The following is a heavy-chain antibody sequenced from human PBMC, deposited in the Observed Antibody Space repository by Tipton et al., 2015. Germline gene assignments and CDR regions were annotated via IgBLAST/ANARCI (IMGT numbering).Heavy chain of an antibody. CDR1: GGSISSYY. CDR2: IYFSGST. V-gene: IGHV4-59*01. CDR3: VRDAVVTHYYYYGMDV. D-gene: IGHD4-23*01. J-gene: IGHJ6*02. Sequence: SLTCTVSGGSISSYYWSWIRQPPGKGQEWIGYIYFSGSTNYNPSLKSRVTISLDTSKNQFSLRLSSVTAADTAVYYCVRDAVVTHYYYYGMDVWGQGTTVTVSS.